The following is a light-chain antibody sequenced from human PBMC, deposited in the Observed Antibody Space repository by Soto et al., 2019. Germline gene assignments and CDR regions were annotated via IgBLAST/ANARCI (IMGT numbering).Light chain of an antibody. CDR3: SSYTSSIIPYV. V-gene: IGLV2-14*01. CDR2: EVS. J-gene: IGLJ1*01. Sequence: VLTQPASVSGSPGQSITISCTGTSSDVGGYDYVSWYQQHPGKAPKLMIYEVSYRPSGVSNRFSGSKSGNTASLTISGLQAEDEADYYCSSYTSSIIPYVFGTGTKVTVL. CDR1: SSDVGGYDY.